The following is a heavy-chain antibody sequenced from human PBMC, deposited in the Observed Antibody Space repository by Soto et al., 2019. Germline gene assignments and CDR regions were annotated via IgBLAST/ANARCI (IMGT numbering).Heavy chain of an antibody. D-gene: IGHD3-10*01. CDR1: VGSFIGYY. J-gene: IGHJ4*02. V-gene: IGHV4-34*01. CDR2: INHSGST. CDR3: ARTLYYHELDY. Sequence: SETLSLTCAFYVGSFIGYYWSWIRQPPGKGLEWIGEINHSGSTNYNPSLKSRVTISVETSKNQISLKLSSVTAADTAVYYCARTLYYHELDYWGQGTLVTVSS.